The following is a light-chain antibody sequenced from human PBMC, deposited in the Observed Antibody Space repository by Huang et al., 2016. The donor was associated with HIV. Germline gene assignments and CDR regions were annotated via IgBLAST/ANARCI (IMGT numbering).Light chain of an antibody. CDR2: KAS. J-gene: IGKJ4*01. Sequence: IPLTQSPSTVSASVGDRVTITCRASQSVNTWLAWYQQKPGKAPRLLIYKASSLEGAVPSRVSGTGFGTEFTLTIDTLQADDSAIYYCQQYNNGLTFGGGTKVEIK. V-gene: IGKV1-5*03. CDR1: QSVNTW. CDR3: QQYNNGLT.